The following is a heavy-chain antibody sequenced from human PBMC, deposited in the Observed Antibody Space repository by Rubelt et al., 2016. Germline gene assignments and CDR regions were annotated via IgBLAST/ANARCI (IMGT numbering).Heavy chain of an antibody. J-gene: IGHJ4*02. CDR3: ARHVPPDY. CDR2: IDRSGNT. CDR1: GGSISSDDK. V-gene: IGHV4-4*02. Sequence: QVQLQESGPGLVKPSGTLSLTCAVSGGSISSDDKWTWVRQPPGKELEWIGEIDRSGNTNYNPSLKSRVTTSVDKSKNQFSLDLSSVTAADTAVYYCARHVPPDYWGQGILVTVSS.